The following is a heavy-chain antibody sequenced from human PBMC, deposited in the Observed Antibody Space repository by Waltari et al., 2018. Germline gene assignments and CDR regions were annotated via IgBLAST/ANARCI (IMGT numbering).Heavy chain of an antibody. CDR1: GGSISSSTYY. V-gene: IGHV4-39*01. D-gene: IGHD1-1*01. Sequence: QVQLQESGPGLVKPSETLSLTCTVSGGSISSSTYYWGWIRQPPGKGLEWIGSIYPGGSTYYNPSLKSRVTTSVDTSKNQFSLKLNSVTAADTAVYYCGTQGGSNNFFDYWGQGTLVTVSS. CDR3: GTQGGSNNFFDY. CDR2: IYPGGST. J-gene: IGHJ4*02.